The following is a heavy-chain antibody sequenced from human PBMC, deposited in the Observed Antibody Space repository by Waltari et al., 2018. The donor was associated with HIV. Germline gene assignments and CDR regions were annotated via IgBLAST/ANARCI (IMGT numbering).Heavy chain of an antibody. CDR2: IYSGGST. V-gene: IGHV3-66*01. Sequence: EVQLVESGGGLVQPGGSLRLSCAASGFTVRRNYLSWVRQDPGKGLEWVSVIYSGGSTYYADSVKGRFTISRDNSKNTLYLQMNSLRAEDTAVYYCASIAYCGGDCYPRGMDVWGQGTTVTVSS. CDR3: ASIAYCGGDCYPRGMDV. J-gene: IGHJ6*02. D-gene: IGHD2-21*02. CDR1: GFTVRRNY.